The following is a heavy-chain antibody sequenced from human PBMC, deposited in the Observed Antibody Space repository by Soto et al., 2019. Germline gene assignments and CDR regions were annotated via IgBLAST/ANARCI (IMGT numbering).Heavy chain of an antibody. CDR2: IYPGDSDT. CDR1: GYSFTSYW. J-gene: IGHJ3*02. D-gene: IGHD6-6*01. CDR3: ASYSSSSFDAFDI. Sequence: GESLKISCKGSGYSFTSYWIGWVRQMPGKGLEWMGIIYPGDSDTRYSQSFQGQVTISADKSISTAYLQWSSLKASDTAMYYCASYSSSSFDAFDIWGQGTMVTVSS. V-gene: IGHV5-51*01.